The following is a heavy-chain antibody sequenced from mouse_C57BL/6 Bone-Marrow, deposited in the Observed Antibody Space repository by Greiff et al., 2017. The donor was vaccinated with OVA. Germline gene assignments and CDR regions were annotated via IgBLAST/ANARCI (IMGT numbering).Heavy chain of an antibody. V-gene: IGHV1-82*01. CDR1: GYAFSSSW. D-gene: IGHD2-5*01. CDR3: AYYSNYCFDY. Sequence: QVQLKQSGPELVKPGASVKISCKASGYAFSSSWMNWVKQRPGKGLEWIGRIYPGDGDTNYNGKFKGKATLTADKSSSTAYMQLSSLTSEDSAVYFCAYYSNYCFDYWGQGTTLTVSS. J-gene: IGHJ2*01. CDR2: IYPGDGDT.